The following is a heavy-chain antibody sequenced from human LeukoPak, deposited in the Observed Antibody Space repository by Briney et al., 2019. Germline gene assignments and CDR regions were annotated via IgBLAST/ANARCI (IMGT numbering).Heavy chain of an antibody. Sequence: SETLSLTCAVYGGSFSGYYWSWIRQPPGKGLEWIGEINHSGSTNCNPSLKSRVTISVDTSKNQFSLKLSSVTAADTAVYYCATRDQSRTDVVPPDSWGQGTLVTVSS. J-gene: IGHJ4*02. CDR1: GGSFSGYY. CDR2: INHSGST. D-gene: IGHD5-18*01. CDR3: ATRDQSRTDVVPPDS. V-gene: IGHV4-34*01.